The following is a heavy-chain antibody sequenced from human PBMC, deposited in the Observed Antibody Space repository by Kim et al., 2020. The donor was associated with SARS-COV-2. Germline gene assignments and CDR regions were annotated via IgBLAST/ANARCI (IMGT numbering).Heavy chain of an antibody. V-gene: IGHV3-74*01. D-gene: IGHD1-26*01. CDR2: ISSDGSST. CDR1: GFTFSSYW. CDR3: ARGSSGSYPRAYDI. Sequence: GGSLRLSCAGSGFTFSSYWMHWVRQAPGKGLVWVSRISSDGSSTSYADSVKGRFTISRDNAKNMVYLQMNSLRAEDTAVYYCARGSSGSYPRAYDIWGQG. J-gene: IGHJ3*02.